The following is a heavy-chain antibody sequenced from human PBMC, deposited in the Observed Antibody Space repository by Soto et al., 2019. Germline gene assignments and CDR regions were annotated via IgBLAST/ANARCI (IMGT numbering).Heavy chain of an antibody. D-gene: IGHD6-19*01. J-gene: IGHJ3*02. CDR2: IIPIFGTA. CDR3: ARIAVAANDAFDI. Sequence: SVKVSCKASGGTFSSYAISWVRQAPGQGLEWMGGIIPIFGTANYAQKFQGRVTITADKSTSTAYMELSSLRSEDTAVYYCARIAVAANDAFDIWGQGTMVTVSS. V-gene: IGHV1-69*06. CDR1: GGTFSSYA.